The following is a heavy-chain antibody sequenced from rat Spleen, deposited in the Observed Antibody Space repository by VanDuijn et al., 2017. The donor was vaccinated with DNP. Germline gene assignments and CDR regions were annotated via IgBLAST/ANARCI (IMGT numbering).Heavy chain of an antibody. D-gene: IGHD1-10*01. CDR2: ISTSGSRT. CDR1: GFTFSNYY. Sequence: EVQLVESGGGLVQPGRSLKLSCAASGFTFSNYYMAWVRQAPKKGLEWVAAISTSGSRTYYAESVKGRFTISRDNAKNTLYLQMNSLRSEDTATYYCATQGQLGITWFAYWGQGTLVTVSS. CDR3: ATQGQLGITWFAY. J-gene: IGHJ3*01. V-gene: IGHV5-25*01.